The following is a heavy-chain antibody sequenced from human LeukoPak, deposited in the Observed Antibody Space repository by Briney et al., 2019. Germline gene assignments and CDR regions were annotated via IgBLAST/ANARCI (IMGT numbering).Heavy chain of an antibody. J-gene: IGHJ4*02. V-gene: IGHV3-33*01. Sequence: GGSLRLSCAASGFTFSSYGMHWVRQAPGKGLEWVAVIWYDGSNKYYADSVKGRFTISRDNSKNTLYLQVNSLRAEDTAVYYCAREHLITMVRGVNLPLDYWGQGTLVTVSS. CDR3: AREHLITMVRGVNLPLDY. CDR1: GFTFSSYG. CDR2: IWYDGSNK. D-gene: IGHD3-10*01.